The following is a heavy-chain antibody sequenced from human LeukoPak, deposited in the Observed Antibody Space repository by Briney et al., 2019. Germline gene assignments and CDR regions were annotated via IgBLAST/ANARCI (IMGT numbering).Heavy chain of an antibody. Sequence: GGSLRLSCAASGFTFSSYAMSWVRQAPGKGLEWVSAISGSGGSTYYADSVKGRFTVSRDNSKNTLYLQMNSLRAEDTAVYYCAKEYFDIVVVPAAVATSGYFDYWGQGTLVTVPS. CDR3: AKEYFDIVVVPAAVATSGYFDY. CDR2: ISGSGGST. V-gene: IGHV3-23*01. J-gene: IGHJ4*02. CDR1: GFTFSSYA. D-gene: IGHD2-2*01.